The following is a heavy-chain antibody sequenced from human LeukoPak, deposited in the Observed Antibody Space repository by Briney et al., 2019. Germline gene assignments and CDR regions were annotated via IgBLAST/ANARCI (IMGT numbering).Heavy chain of an antibody. CDR1: GYTFTSYD. CDR3: ATQDYSSSSGVFDY. J-gene: IGHJ4*02. D-gene: IGHD6-6*01. Sequence: ASVKVSCKASGYTFTSYDINWVRQATGQGLEWMGWMNPNSGNTGYAQKFQGRVTMTRDRSTSTVYMELSSLRSGDTAVYYCATQDYSSSSGVFDYWGQGTLVTVSS. CDR2: MNPNSGNT. V-gene: IGHV1-8*01.